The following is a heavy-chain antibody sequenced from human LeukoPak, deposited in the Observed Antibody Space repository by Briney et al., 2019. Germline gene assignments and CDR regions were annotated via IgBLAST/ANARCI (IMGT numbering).Heavy chain of an antibody. CDR3: AKDERLLSFLK. CDR2: ITVSGGST. J-gene: IGHJ4*02. CDR1: GFSFSHFG. D-gene: IGHD3-3*01. Sequence: PGGTLRLSYAPSGFSFSHFGLSWVRPAPRKGRDWVSGITVSGGSTYYADSVKGRVTISRDNSKNTLYLQMNSLRAEDTAIYYCAKDERLLSFLKWGQGTLVTVSS. V-gene: IGHV3-23*01.